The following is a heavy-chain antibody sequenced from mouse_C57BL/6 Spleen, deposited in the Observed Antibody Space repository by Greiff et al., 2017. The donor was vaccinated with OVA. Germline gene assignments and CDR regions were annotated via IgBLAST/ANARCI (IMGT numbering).Heavy chain of an antibody. J-gene: IGHJ1*03. CDR3: ARTGRLYWYFDV. CDR2: INSDGGST. CDR1: EYEFPSHD. D-gene: IGHD4-1*01. Sequence: EVKVEESGGGLVQPGESLKLSCESNEYEFPSHDMSWVRKTPEKRLELVAAINSDGGSTYYPDTMERRFIISRDNTKKTLYLHMSSLRSEDTALYYCARTGRLYWYFDVWGTGTTVTVSS. V-gene: IGHV5-2*03.